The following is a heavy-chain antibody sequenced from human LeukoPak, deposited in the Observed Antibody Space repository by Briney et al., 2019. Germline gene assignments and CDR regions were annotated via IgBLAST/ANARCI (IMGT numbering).Heavy chain of an antibody. J-gene: IGHJ3*02. CDR2: MNPNSGNT. V-gene: IGHV1-8*03. Sequence: ASVKVSCKASGYTFTSYDINWVRQATGQGLEWMGWMNPNSGNTGYAQKFQGRVTITRNTSISTAYMELSSLRSEDTAVYYCARGMLQGDAFDIWGQGTMVTVSS. D-gene: IGHD3-16*01. CDR3: ARGMLQGDAFDI. CDR1: GYTFTSYD.